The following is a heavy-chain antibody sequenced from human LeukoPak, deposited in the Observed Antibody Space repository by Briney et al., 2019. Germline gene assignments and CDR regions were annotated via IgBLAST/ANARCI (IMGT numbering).Heavy chain of an antibody. J-gene: IGHJ5*02. CDR1: GYTFINYY. CDR2: INPSGGTT. CDR3: ARSVSSSSPYNWFDP. D-gene: IGHD6-13*01. V-gene: IGHV1-46*01. Sequence: ASVKVSCKASGYTFINYYMHWVRQAPGQGLEWMGIINPSGGTTSYAQNFQGRVTMTRDTSASTVYMELSSLRSEDTAVYYCARSVSSSSPYNWFDPWGQGTLVTVSS.